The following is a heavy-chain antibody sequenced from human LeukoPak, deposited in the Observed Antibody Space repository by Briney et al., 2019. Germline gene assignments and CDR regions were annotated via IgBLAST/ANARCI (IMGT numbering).Heavy chain of an antibody. CDR1: GDSVSSNSAA. Sequence: SQTLSLTCAISGDSVSSNSAAWNWIRQSPSRGLEWLGRTYYRSKWSKDYAVSVKSRITINPDTSDNQLSLQLNSVTPEDTAVYYCARSLDTDLREWGQGTLVTVSS. J-gene: IGHJ4*02. CDR2: TYYRSKWSK. CDR3: ARSLDTDLRE. V-gene: IGHV6-1*01. D-gene: IGHD5-18*01.